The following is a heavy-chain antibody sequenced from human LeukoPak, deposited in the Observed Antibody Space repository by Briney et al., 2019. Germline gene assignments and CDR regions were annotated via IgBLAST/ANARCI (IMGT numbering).Heavy chain of an antibody. CDR3: ARGEDSSSRWGKDVFDI. CDR1: GDTFGTYG. CDR2: TIPLFGTA. Sequence: SVKVACKASGDTFGTYGLSWVRKAPGQGLEWMGGTIPLFGTANYAPDFQGRVTMTADKVLNVAYLELTNLRSEDTAVYYCARGEDSSSRWGKDVFDIWGLGTMVIVSS. J-gene: IGHJ3*02. D-gene: IGHD6-13*01. V-gene: IGHV1-69*06.